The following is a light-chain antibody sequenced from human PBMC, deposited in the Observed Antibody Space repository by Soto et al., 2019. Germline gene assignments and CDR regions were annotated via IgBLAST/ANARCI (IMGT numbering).Light chain of an antibody. J-gene: IGKJ1*01. Sequence: AIQMTQSPSSLSASVGDRVTMTCRASQGVNNELAWYQQKPGKAPKLLIYAASNVHSGVPSRFSGSGSGTDFALTISSLQPEDFATYFCLHDYNYPRTFGQGTKVE. CDR3: LHDYNYPRT. V-gene: IGKV1-6*01. CDR1: QGVNNE. CDR2: AAS.